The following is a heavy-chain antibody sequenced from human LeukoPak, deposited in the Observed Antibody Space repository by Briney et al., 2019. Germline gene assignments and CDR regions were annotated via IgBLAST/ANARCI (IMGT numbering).Heavy chain of an antibody. Sequence: GGSLRLSCAASGFTFSSYWMSWVRQAPGKGLEWVANIKQGGSEKYYVDSVEGRFTISRDNAKNSLYLQMNSLRAEDTAVYYCARDSGRTIFGVIISYGMDVWGQGTTVTVSS. CDR1: GFTFSSYW. V-gene: IGHV3-7*01. D-gene: IGHD3-3*01. CDR3: ARDSGRTIFGVIISYGMDV. CDR2: IKQGGSEK. J-gene: IGHJ6*02.